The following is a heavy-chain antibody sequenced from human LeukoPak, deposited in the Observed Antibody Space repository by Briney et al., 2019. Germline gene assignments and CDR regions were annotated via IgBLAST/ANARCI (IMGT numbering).Heavy chain of an antibody. J-gene: IGHJ5*01. CDR2: INPNSGDT. V-gene: IGHV1-2*02. CDR1: GCTFTDYY. Sequence: ASVKVSCKASGCTFTDYYMHWMRQAPGQGLEWMGWINPNSGDTNYAQKFQGRVIMTRDTSISTAYMELSRLRYDDTAVYYCARGGQVVRPLDSWGQGTLVTVSS. D-gene: IGHD6-6*01. CDR3: ARGGQVVRPLDS.